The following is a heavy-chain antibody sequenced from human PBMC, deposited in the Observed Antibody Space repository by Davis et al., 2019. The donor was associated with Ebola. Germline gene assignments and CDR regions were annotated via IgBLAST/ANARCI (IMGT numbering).Heavy chain of an antibody. J-gene: IGHJ6*02. CDR3: ARERVTCGGGSCYYSGLDV. D-gene: IGHD2-15*01. CDR2: IKEDGSEK. Sequence: GGSLRLSCAASGFTVSDNYMSWVRQAPGKGLEWLANIKEDGSEKFYVDSLKGRFAISRDNAKNSLFLQINSLGAEDTAVYYCARERVTCGGGSCYYSGLDVWGLGTTVTVSS. V-gene: IGHV3-7*03. CDR1: GFTVSDNY.